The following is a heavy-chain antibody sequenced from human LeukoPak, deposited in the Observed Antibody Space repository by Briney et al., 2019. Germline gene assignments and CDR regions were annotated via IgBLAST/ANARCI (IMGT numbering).Heavy chain of an antibody. D-gene: IGHD3-16*02. V-gene: IGHV4-39*07. J-gene: IGHJ1*01. Sequence: SETLSLTCTVSGGSISSSSYYWGWIRQPPGKGLEWIGSIYYSGSTYYNPSLKSRVTISVDTSKNQFSLKLSSVTAADTAVYYCARGHLAFGGVIAKGYFQHWGQGTLVTVSS. CDR2: IYYSGST. CDR1: GGSISSSSYY. CDR3: ARGHLAFGGVIAKGYFQH.